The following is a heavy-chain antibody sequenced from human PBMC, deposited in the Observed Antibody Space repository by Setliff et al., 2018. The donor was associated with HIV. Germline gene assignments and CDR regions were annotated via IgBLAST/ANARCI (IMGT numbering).Heavy chain of an antibody. D-gene: IGHD5-12*01. Sequence: ASVKVSCKASGYNFNSYYIYWVRQAPGQGLEWMGVINPSGAVTTYAQKFQGRVTMTRDTSISTAYMELSRLISDDTAVYYCARESRDIVATSPLDYWGQGTLVTVSS. CDR2: INPSGAVT. V-gene: IGHV1-2*02. CDR3: ARESRDIVATSPLDY. J-gene: IGHJ4*02. CDR1: GYNFNSYY.